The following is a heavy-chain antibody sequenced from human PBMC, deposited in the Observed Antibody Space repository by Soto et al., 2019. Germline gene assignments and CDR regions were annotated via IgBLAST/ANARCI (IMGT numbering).Heavy chain of an antibody. V-gene: IGHV3-48*02. J-gene: IGHJ4*02. D-gene: IGHD1-26*01. CDR2: ISSGSKTI. CDR3: AREDILGARSFDY. CDR1: GFTFSGYS. Sequence: EVQLVESGGGLVRRGGSLSLSCAASGFTFSGYSMNWVRQAPGKGLEWISYISSGSKTIFYADSVKGRFSISRDNAKNSQYLQMNSLRDEDTAVYFCAREDILGARSFDYWGQGTLVTVSS.